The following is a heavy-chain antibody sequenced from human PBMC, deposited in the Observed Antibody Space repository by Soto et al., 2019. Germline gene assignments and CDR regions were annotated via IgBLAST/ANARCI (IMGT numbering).Heavy chain of an antibody. D-gene: IGHD2-8*02. Sequence: ETLSLTCTVSGGSITNYFWSWIRQPPGKGLEWIGYIYDSGSTKYNPSLKSRVTISLDTSKNQFSLKLSSVTAADTAVYYCARGGGVYYFDYWGQGTLVTVSS. CDR2: IYDSGST. CDR1: GGSITNYF. J-gene: IGHJ4*02. V-gene: IGHV4-59*01. CDR3: ARGGGVYYFDY.